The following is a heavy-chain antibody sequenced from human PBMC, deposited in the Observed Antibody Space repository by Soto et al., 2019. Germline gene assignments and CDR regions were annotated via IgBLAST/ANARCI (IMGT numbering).Heavy chain of an antibody. V-gene: IGHV1-3*01. CDR3: ARRRGYSYGYGAFDI. J-gene: IGHJ3*02. Sequence: ASVKVSCKATGYTSTSYSKHWVRQAPGQRLEWMGWINAGNGSTKYSQKFQGRVTITRDTSASTAYMELSSLRSEDTAVYYCARRRGYSYGYGAFDIWGQGTMVPVSS. CDR1: GYTSTSYS. D-gene: IGHD5-18*01. CDR2: INAGNGST.